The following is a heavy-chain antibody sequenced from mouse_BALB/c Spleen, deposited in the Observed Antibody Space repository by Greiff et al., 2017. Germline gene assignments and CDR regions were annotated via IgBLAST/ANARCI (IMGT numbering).Heavy chain of an antibody. CDR2: INSNGGST. V-gene: IGHV5-6-3*01. D-gene: IGHD1-1*01. J-gene: IGHJ1*01. Sequence: EVHLVESGGGLVQPGGSLKLSCAASGFTFSSYGMSWVRQTPDKRLELVATINSNGGSTYYPDSVKGRFTISRDNAKNTLYLQMSSLKSEDTAMYYCASEVYYGTWYFDVWGAGTTVTVSS. CDR3: ASEVYYGTWYFDV. CDR1: GFTFSSYG.